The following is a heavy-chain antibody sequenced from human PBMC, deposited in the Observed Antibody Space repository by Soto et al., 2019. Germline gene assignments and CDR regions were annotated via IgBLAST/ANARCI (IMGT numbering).Heavy chain of an antibody. D-gene: IGHD1-26*01. CDR1: GYTFTIYG. V-gene: IGHV1-18*01. J-gene: IGHJ3*02. CDR3: ARDVGEWELLSGAFDI. Sequence: GASVKVSCKASGYTFTIYGISWVRQAPGQGLEWMGWISAYNGNTNYAQKLQGRVTMTTDTSTSTAYMELRSLRSDDTAVYYCARDVGEWELLSGAFDIWGQGTMVTVSS. CDR2: ISAYNGNT.